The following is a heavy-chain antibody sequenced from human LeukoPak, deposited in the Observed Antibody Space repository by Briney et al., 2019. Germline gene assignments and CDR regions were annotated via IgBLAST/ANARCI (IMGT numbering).Heavy chain of an antibody. J-gene: IGHJ4*02. D-gene: IGHD6-13*01. CDR3: VKSGIAAAGQRGYFDY. V-gene: IGHV3-30*18. CDR2: MSNDGSNK. CDR1: GFTFSNYW. Sequence: PGGSLRLSCAASGFTFSNYWMHWVRQAPGKGLEWVAVMSNDGSNKYYADSVKGRFTVSRDNSKNTLYLQMNSLRAEDTATYYCVKSGIAAAGQRGYFDYWGQGTLVTVSS.